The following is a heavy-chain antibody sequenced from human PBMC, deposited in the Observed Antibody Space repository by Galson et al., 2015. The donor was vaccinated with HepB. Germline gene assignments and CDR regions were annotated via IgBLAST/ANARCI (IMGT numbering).Heavy chain of an antibody. J-gene: IGHJ4*02. CDR1: GFTFSNFD. Sequence: SLRLSCAASGFTFSNFDMQWVRKAPGKGLEWVALLSHDGIHAYYGDSVKGRFAITRDNSKSIVFLQMNNLRPEDSASYYCTTGYCTGGSCYVEGGPDDSWGQGALVTVSS. D-gene: IGHD2-15*01. CDR3: TTGYCTGGSCYVEGGPDDS. CDR2: LSHDGIHA. V-gene: IGHV3-30*03.